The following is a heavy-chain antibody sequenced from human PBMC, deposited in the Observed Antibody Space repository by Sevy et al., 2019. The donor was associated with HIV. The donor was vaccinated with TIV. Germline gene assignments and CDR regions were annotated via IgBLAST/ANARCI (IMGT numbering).Heavy chain of an antibody. D-gene: IGHD5-12*01. V-gene: IGHV3-33*06. Sequence: GGSLRLSCAASGFTFSSYGMHWVRQAPGKGLEWVAVIWYDGSNQYYADSVKGRFTISRDNSKNTLYLQMNSLRVEDTAMYYCAKKGWGGYKIPIDYWGQGTLVTVSS. CDR2: IWYDGSNQ. CDR3: AKKGWGGYKIPIDY. CDR1: GFTFSSYG. J-gene: IGHJ4*02.